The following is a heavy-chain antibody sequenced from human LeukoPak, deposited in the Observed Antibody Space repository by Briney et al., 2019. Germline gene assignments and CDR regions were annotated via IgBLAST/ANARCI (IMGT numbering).Heavy chain of an antibody. D-gene: IGHD6-19*01. J-gene: IGHJ4*02. CDR3: VKWSTSGWFYFDY. Sequence: GGSLRLSCAASGFTFSRYAMTWVRQAPGKGLEWVSSIGPSNGTTYYAESVKGRFTISRDNSENTLYLQLNSLRADDTAIYYCVKWSTSGWFYFDYWGQGTLVTVSS. CDR2: IGPSNGTT. V-gene: IGHV3-23*01. CDR1: GFTFSRYA.